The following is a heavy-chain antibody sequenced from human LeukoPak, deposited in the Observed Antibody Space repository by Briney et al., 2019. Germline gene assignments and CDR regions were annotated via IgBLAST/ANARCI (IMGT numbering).Heavy chain of an antibody. V-gene: IGHV3-7*01. Sequence: GGSLRLSCAASGFTLNSYLMSWVRQAPGRGLEWVAYINKDGSEENYLDSVKGRFTVSRDNAKNSLYLQMNSLRGEDTAVYYCARSNPNRNALDLWGQGTMVTISS. CDR2: INKDGSEE. CDR1: GFTLNSYL. J-gene: IGHJ3*01. CDR3: ARSNPNRNALDL. D-gene: IGHD1-14*01.